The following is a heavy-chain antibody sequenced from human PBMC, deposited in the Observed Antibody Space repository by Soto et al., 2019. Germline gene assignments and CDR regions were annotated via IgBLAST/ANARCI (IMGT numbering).Heavy chain of an antibody. CDR2: ISFDGSKK. D-gene: IGHD5-12*01. Sequence: GGSLRLSCAASEFTFSSYPMYWVRQAPGKGLEWVAVISFDGSKKYFADSVRGRFTVSRDNSRNTLYLQMNSLRAEDTAVYYCARASGYDLSRYGLDVWGQGTTVTVS. J-gene: IGHJ6*02. V-gene: IGHV3-30-3*01. CDR1: EFTFSSYP. CDR3: ARASGYDLSRYGLDV.